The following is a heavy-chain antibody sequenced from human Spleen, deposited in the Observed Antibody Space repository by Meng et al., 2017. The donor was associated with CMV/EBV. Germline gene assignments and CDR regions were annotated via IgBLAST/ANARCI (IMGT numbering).Heavy chain of an antibody. Sequence: GSLRLSCTVSGGSISRSSYYWGWIRLPPGKGLERIGTFYDSGNSHYNPSLKSRVTISVDTSKNQFSLKVSSVTAADTAVYYCARHQLRFSGAYAFEGQYGMDVWGQGTTVTVSS. CDR1: GGSISRSSYY. CDR3: ARHQLRFSGAYAFEGQYGMDV. CDR2: FYDSGNS. J-gene: IGHJ6*02. D-gene: IGHD3-3*01. V-gene: IGHV4-39*01.